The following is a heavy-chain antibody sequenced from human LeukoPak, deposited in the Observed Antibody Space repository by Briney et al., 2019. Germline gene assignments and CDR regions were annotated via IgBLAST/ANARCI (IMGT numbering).Heavy chain of an antibody. V-gene: IGHV3-48*03. CDR1: GFTFSSYE. Sequence: GGSLRLSCAASGFTFSSYEMNWVRQAPGKGLEWVSYISSSGSTIYYADSVKGRFTISRDNAKNSLYLRMNSLRAEDTAVYYCAREDDYFGQYYFDYWGQGTLVTVSS. CDR3: AREDDYFGQYYFDY. D-gene: IGHD2/OR15-2a*01. J-gene: IGHJ4*02. CDR2: ISSSGSTI.